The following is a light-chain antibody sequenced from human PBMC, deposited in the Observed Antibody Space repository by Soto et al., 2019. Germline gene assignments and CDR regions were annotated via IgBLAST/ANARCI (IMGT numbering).Light chain of an antibody. Sequence: EIVLTQSPGTLSLSPGERATLSCRASQSVSSNLAWYQQKLGQAPRLLIYGASTRATGIPARFSGSGSGTEFTLTISSLQSEDFVVYYCQQYNKWPQTFGQGTKVDIK. J-gene: IGKJ1*01. CDR3: QQYNKWPQT. V-gene: IGKV3-15*01. CDR2: GAS. CDR1: QSVSSN.